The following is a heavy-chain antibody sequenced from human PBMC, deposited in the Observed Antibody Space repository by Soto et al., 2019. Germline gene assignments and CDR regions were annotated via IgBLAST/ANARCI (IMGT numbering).Heavy chain of an antibody. Sequence: PGGSLRLSCAASGFTFSSYAMHWVRQAPGKGLEWVAVISYDGSNKYYAGSVKGRFTISRDNSKNTLYLQMNSLRAEDTAVYYCAKASIAAAGYPDYYYGMDVWGQGTTVTVSS. V-gene: IGHV3-30-3*01. J-gene: IGHJ6*02. CDR3: AKASIAAAGYPDYYYGMDV. D-gene: IGHD6-13*01. CDR2: ISYDGSNK. CDR1: GFTFSSYA.